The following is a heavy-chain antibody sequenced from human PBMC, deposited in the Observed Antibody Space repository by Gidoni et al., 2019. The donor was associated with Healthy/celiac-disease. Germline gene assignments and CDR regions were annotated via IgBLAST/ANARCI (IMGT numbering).Heavy chain of an antibody. D-gene: IGHD4-17*01. Sequence: QVQLVQSGAEVKKPGASVKVSCTASGYTFTCYYMHWVRQAPGQGLEWMGWINPNSGGTNDAQKFQGWGTMTRDTSISTAYMELSRRRSDDTAVYYCARDREIYGDSAGMDVWGQGTTVTVSS. CDR2: INPNSGGT. J-gene: IGHJ6*02. V-gene: IGHV1-2*04. CDR1: GYTFTCYY. CDR3: ARDREIYGDSAGMDV.